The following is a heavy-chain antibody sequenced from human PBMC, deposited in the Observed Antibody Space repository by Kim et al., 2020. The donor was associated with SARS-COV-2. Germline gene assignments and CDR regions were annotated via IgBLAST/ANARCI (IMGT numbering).Heavy chain of an antibody. CDR2: INHSGRT. CDR1: GGSFSGYH. D-gene: IGHD2-2*02. CDR3: ARGRAGVVPGPILGIGPHYDYYVMDV. V-gene: IGHV4-34*01. J-gene: IGHJ6*02. Sequence: SETLSLTCAVYGGSFSGYHWSWIRQPPGKGLDWIGEINHSGRTNYNPSLKSRVTISVDTSKNQFSLKLRSVTAADTAVYYCARGRAGVVPGPILGIGPHYDYYVMDVWGQGTTVTVSS.